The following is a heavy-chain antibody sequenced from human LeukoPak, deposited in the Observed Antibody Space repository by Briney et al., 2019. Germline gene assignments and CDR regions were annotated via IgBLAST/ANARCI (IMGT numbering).Heavy chain of an antibody. CDR3: ARNRMTVRGVNWFDP. J-gene: IGHJ5*02. V-gene: IGHV1-69*13. CDR2: IIPIFGTA. Sequence: SVKVSCKASGGTFSSYAISWVRQAPGQGLEWMGGIIPIFGTANYAQKFQGRVTITADESTSTAYMELSSLRSEDTAVYYCARNRMTVRGVNWFDPWGQGTLVTVSS. CDR1: GGTFSSYA. D-gene: IGHD3-10*01.